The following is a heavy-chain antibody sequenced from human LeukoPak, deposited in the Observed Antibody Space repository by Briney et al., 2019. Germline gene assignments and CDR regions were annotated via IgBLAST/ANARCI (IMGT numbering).Heavy chain of an antibody. Sequence: GGSLRLSCAASGFTLSDYYMSWIRQAPGKGLEWISYINSGRTTIYYADSVKGRFTISRDNAKNSLYLQMNSLGAEDTAVYYCARGRSMTTVITGSYPVDHWGQGTLVTVSS. D-gene: IGHD4-23*01. CDR3: ARGRSMTTVITGSYPVDH. CDR1: GFTLSDYY. V-gene: IGHV3-11*01. CDR2: INSGRTTI. J-gene: IGHJ4*02.